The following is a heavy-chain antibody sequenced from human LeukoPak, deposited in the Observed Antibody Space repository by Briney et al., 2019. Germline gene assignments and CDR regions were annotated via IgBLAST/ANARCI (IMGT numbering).Heavy chain of an antibody. V-gene: IGHV3-7*01. CDR1: GFTFNTFW. CDR2: IKEDGTKK. Sequence: GGSLRLSCAASGFTFNTFWMSWVRQTPGKGLEWVANIKEDGTKKYYVNSVKGRFTISRDNAENSLYLQMNSLRAEDTAVYYCARDAAGYDPWGQGTLVTVSS. D-gene: IGHD6-13*01. J-gene: IGHJ5*02. CDR3: ARDAAGYDP.